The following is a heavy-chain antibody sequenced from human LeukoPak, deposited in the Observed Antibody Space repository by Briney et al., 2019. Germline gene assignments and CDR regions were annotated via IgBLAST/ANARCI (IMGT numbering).Heavy chain of an antibody. D-gene: IGHD1-1*01. CDR2: IYYSGST. CDR3: ARRRGTGTPEDY. Sequence: PETLSLTCTVSGGSISSSSYYWGWIRQPPGKGLEWIGSIYYSGSTYHNPSLKSRVTISVDTSKNQFSLKLSSVTAADTAVYYCARRRGTGTPEDYWGQGTLVTVSS. J-gene: IGHJ4*02. CDR1: GGSISSSSYY. V-gene: IGHV4-39*01.